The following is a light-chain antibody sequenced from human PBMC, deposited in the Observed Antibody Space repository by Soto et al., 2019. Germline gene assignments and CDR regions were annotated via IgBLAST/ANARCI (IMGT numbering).Light chain of an antibody. CDR2: DTS. Sequence: QSALTQPASVSGSPGQSITISCTGTSSDIGSYDLVSWYQQYPGNAPKLLIYDTSERPSEVSHRFSGSKAGNTASLTISGLKADDEDYYYCSSHADSDTQVFGGGTKVTVL. V-gene: IGLV2-23*01. CDR1: SSDIGSYDL. CDR3: SSHADSDTQV. J-gene: IGLJ3*02.